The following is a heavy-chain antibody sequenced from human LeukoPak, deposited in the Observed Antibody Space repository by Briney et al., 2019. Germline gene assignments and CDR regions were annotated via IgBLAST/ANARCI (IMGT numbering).Heavy chain of an antibody. J-gene: IGHJ4*02. V-gene: IGHV4-39*01. CDR1: GGSISSSSYY. Sequence: SETLSLTCTVSGGSISSSSYYWGWIRQPPGKGLEWIGSIYYSGSTYYNPSLKSRVTISVDTSKNQFSLKLSSVTAADTAVYYCARHSPGQRFWEWLLHPFDYWGQGTLVTVSS. D-gene: IGHD3-3*01. CDR2: IYYSGST. CDR3: ARHSPGQRFWEWLLHPFDY.